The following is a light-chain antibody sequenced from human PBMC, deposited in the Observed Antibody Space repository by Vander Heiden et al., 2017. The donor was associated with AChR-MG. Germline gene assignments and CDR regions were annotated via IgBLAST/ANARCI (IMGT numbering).Light chain of an antibody. CDR3: SSYTSSSTFV. CDR1: SSDVGGYNY. Sequence: QSALTQPASVSGSPGQSITISCTGTSSDVGGYNYVSWYQQHPGKAPKLMIYDVSKRPSGVSNRFSGSKSGNTASLTISVLQAEDEADYYCSSYTSSSTFVFGIGTKVTVL. V-gene: IGLV2-14*01. CDR2: DVS. J-gene: IGLJ1*01.